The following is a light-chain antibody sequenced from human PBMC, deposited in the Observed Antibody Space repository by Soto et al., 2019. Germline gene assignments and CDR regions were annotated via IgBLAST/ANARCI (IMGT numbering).Light chain of an antibody. CDR3: SSYTSSSTYV. J-gene: IGLJ1*01. V-gene: IGLV2-14*01. CDR2: DVS. CDR1: SSDVGGYNY. Sequence: QSDLTQPASVSGSPGQPITISCTGTSSDVGGYNYVSWYQQHPGKAPKLMIYDVSNRPSGVSNRFSGSKSGNTASLTISGLQAEDEADYYCSSYTSSSTYVFGTGTKVTVL.